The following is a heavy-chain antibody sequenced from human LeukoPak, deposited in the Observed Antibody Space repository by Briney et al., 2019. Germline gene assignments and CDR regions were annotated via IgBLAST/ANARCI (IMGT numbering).Heavy chain of an antibody. Sequence: ASVKVSFKASGYTFTCYYMHWVRQAPAQGLEWMGIINPSGGSTSYAQKFQGRVTMTRDMSTSTVYMEMSSLRSEDTAVYYCARDATGIAAAGEYFQHWGQGTLVTVSS. V-gene: IGHV1-46*01. CDR2: INPSGGST. J-gene: IGHJ1*01. CDR3: ARDATGIAAAGEYFQH. D-gene: IGHD6-13*01. CDR1: GYTFTCYY.